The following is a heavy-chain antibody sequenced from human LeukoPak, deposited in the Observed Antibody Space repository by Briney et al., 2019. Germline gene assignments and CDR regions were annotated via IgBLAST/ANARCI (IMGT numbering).Heavy chain of an antibody. D-gene: IGHD3-9*01. CDR1: GGSISSNSYY. CDR3: ARHVDNDILTGYYIDY. V-gene: IGHV4-39*01. Sequence: PSETLSLTCTVSGGSISSNSYYWGWIRQPPGKGLEWIGRIYYSGSTYYNPSLESRVTISVDTSKNQFSLKLGSVTAADTAVYYCARHVDNDILTGYYIDYWGQGTLVTVSS. J-gene: IGHJ4*02. CDR2: IYYSGST.